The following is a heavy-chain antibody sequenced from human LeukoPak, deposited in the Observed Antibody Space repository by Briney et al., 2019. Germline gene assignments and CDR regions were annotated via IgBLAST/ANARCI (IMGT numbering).Heavy chain of an antibody. CDR1: GSTFTGYY. CDR2: INPNSGGT. V-gene: IGHV1-2*02. J-gene: IGHJ3*02. CDR3: ARDILPYDAFDI. Sequence: ASVTVSFNASGSTFTGYYMHWVRQPPGQGLEWKGWINPNSGGTDYAQKFQGRVTMTRDTSISTAYMELSRLRSDDTAVYYCARDILPYDAFDIWGQGTMVTVSS.